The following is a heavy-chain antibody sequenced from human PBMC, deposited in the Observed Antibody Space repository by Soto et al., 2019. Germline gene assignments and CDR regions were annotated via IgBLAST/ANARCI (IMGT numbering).Heavy chain of an antibody. J-gene: IGHJ4*02. CDR2: IWYDGSNK. CDR3: ARDQWSRRGRLDY. CDR1: GFTFSSYG. D-gene: IGHD2-8*01. Sequence: GGSLRLSCAASGFTFSSYGMHWVRQAPGKGLEWVAVIWYDGSNKYYADSVKGRFTISRDNSKNTLYLQMNSLRAEDTAVYYCARDQWSRRGRLDYWGQGTLVTVSS. V-gene: IGHV3-33*01.